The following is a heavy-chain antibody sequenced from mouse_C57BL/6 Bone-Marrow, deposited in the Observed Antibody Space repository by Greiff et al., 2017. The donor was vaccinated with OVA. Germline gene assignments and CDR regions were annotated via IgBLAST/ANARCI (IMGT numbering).Heavy chain of an antibody. D-gene: IGHD2-5*01. V-gene: IGHV5-6*01. CDR3: ARRHIVTDYYAMDY. CDR1: GFTFSSYG. J-gene: IGHJ4*01. Sequence: EVQVVESGGDLVKPGGSLKLSCAASGFTFSSYGMSWVRQTPDKRLEWVATISSGGSYTYYPDSVKGRFTISRDNAKNTLYLQMSSLKSEDTAMYYCARRHIVTDYYAMDYWGQGTSVTVSS. CDR2: ISSGGSYT.